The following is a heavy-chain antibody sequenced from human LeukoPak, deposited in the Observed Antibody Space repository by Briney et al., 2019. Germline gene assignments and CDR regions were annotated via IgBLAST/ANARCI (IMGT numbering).Heavy chain of an antibody. CDR1: GFTFSPYS. Sequence: GGSLRLSCAASGFTFSPYSMNWVRQAPGKGLEWVSHISSGTSSIYYADSVKGRFTISRDNANNSLYLQMTSLRAEDTAVYYCARVNYDFWSNYNYCYYMDVWGKGTTVTASS. J-gene: IGHJ6*03. CDR3: ARVNYDFWSNYNYCYYMDV. CDR2: ISSGTSSI. V-gene: IGHV3-48*01. D-gene: IGHD3-3*01.